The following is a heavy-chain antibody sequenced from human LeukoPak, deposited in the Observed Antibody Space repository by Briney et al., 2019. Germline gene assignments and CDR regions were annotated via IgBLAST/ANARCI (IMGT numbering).Heavy chain of an antibody. CDR2: IYHTGST. V-gene: IGHV4-4*02. CDR3: ARERYGFGERYYHYYGMDV. D-gene: IGHD3-10*01. J-gene: IGHJ6*02. CDR1: GGSISSSNW. Sequence: SGTLSLTCAVSGGSISSSNWWSWVRQPPGKGLEWIGEIYHTGSTNYNPSLKSRVTISVDKSKNQFSPKLSSVTAADTAVYYCARERYGFGERYYHYYGMDVWGQGTTVTVSS.